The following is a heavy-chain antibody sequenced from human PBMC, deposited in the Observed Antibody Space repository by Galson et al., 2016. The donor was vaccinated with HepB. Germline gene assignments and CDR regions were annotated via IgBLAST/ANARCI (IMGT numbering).Heavy chain of an antibody. D-gene: IGHD6-19*01. V-gene: IGHV4-34*01. CDR3: ARGSYSSESLPLDV. CDR2: IHQLGTT. CDR1: GGSFSGYF. J-gene: IGHJ6*02. Sequence: SETLSLTCIVRGGSFSGYFWNWIRQPPGMGLEWIGEIHQLGTTKYNPALNNRVSISLDTSQSQVSLKLTPVTGADAAVYFCARGSYSSESLPLDVWGQGTTVAVSS.